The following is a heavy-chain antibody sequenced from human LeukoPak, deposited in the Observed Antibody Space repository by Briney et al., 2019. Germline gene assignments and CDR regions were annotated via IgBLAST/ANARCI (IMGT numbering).Heavy chain of an antibody. CDR3: AHTPYTATVALHN. J-gene: IGHJ4*02. CDR1: GFSLSSSCVG. Sequence: SGPTLVNPTQTLTLTCTFSGFSLSSSCVGVGWSLQTSGKALEWLALIYWDGDKRYSPSLSTRLTLNKDTSKNLVVLTMPNMAPVDTATYYCAHTPYTATVALHNWGQGALVTVSS. V-gene: IGHV2-5*02. CDR2: IYWDGDK. D-gene: IGHD4-23*01.